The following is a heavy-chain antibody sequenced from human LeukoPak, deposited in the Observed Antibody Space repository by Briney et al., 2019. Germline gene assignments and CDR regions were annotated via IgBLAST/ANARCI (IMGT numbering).Heavy chain of an antibody. CDR3: ARGSLGADC. J-gene: IGHJ4*02. CDR1: GASISSGSYY. CDR2: VSTSGST. D-gene: IGHD1-26*01. Sequence: SQTLSLTCTVSGASISSGSYYWSWLRQPAGTGLEWVGCVSTSGSTNYNPSLQSRVTISVDTSKNQFSLKLTSVTVADTAVYFCARGSLGADCWGQGTLVTVSS. V-gene: IGHV4-61*02.